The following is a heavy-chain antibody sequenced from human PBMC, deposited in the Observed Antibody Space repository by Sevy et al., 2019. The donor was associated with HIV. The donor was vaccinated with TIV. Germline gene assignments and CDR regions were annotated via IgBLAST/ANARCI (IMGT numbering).Heavy chain of an antibody. CDR3: ARDGGTMTTPGSFDI. Sequence: SETLSLTCAVSGVSISSGAYSWNWIRQPPGKGREWIGYSYHTGNTYYNPSLKSRITISLDRSKNQFSLRLSSVTAADTAVYFCARDGGTMTTPGSFDIWGQGTMVTVSS. J-gene: IGHJ3*02. CDR1: GVSISSGAYS. CDR2: SYHTGNT. D-gene: IGHD4-17*01. V-gene: IGHV4-30-2*01.